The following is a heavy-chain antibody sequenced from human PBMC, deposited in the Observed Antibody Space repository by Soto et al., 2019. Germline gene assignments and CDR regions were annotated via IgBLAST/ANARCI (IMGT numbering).Heavy chain of an antibody. CDR3: ARESRYCSGVSSYSPPGIDY. J-gene: IGHJ4*02. Sequence: QAQLVQSGAEVKKPGSSVKVSCKASGGTFSSYAISWVRQAPGQGLEWMGGIIPIFGTANYAQKFQGRVTITADESTSTAYMELSSLRSEDTAVYYCARESRYCSGVSSYSPPGIDYWGQGTLVTVSS. CDR1: GGTFSSYA. CDR2: IIPIFGTA. D-gene: IGHD2-15*01. V-gene: IGHV1-69*12.